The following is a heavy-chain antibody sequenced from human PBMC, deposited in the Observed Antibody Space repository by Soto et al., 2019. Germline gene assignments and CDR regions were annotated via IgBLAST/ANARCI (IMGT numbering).Heavy chain of an antibody. V-gene: IGHV3-33*07. CDR3: ARGLMLPDY. D-gene: IGHD2-15*01. J-gene: IGHJ4*02. CDR2: IWYDGSNK. CDR1: GFTFSRNS. Sequence: ALRLSCAASGFTFSRNSMTWVRQAPGKGLEWVAVIWYDGSNKYYADSVKGRFTISRDNSKNTLYLQMNSLRAEDTAVYYCARGLMLPDYWGQGTLVTVSS.